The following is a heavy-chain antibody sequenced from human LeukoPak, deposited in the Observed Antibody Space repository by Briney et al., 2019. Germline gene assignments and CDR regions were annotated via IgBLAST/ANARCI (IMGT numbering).Heavy chain of an antibody. V-gene: IGHV3-48*03. Sequence: QSGGSLRLSCAASGLTFSSYAMSWVRQAPGKGLEWVSYISSSGSTIYYADSVKGRFTISRDNAKNSLYLQMNSLRAEDTAVYYCARDPDCGGDCYSPFFDYWGQGTLVTVSS. D-gene: IGHD2-21*02. J-gene: IGHJ4*02. CDR2: ISSSGSTI. CDR1: GLTFSSYA. CDR3: ARDPDCGGDCYSPFFDY.